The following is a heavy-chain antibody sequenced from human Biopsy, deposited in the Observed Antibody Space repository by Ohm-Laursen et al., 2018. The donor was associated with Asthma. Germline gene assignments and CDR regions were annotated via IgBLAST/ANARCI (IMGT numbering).Heavy chain of an antibody. Sequence: GASVKVSCKTSGYTFTSSGITWVRQAPGQGLEWMGRINPNSGGTNYAQKFQGRVTITADESTSTAYMELSSLRSEDTAVYYCARHPYVDGSDNYYYRGNDYYLGMDVWGQGTTVTVSS. CDR3: ARHPYVDGSDNYYYRGNDYYLGMDV. J-gene: IGHJ6*02. CDR2: INPNSGGT. CDR1: GYTFTSSG. V-gene: IGHV1-69*13. D-gene: IGHD3-10*01.